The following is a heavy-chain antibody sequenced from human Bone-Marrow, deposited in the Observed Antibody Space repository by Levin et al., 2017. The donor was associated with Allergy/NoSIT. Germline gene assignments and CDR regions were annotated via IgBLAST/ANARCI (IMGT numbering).Heavy chain of an antibody. J-gene: IGHJ6*03. Sequence: SETLSLPFPFSFCSLLSFSFRWLRPPPGKGLACIGYIYYSGSTNYNPSLKSRVTISVDTSKNQFSLQLNSVTAADTAVYYCARHGQGAIYYYYMDVWGKGTTVTVSS. V-gene: IGHV4-59*08. CDR2: IYYSGST. D-gene: IGHD3/OR15-3a*01. CDR3: ARHGQGAIYYYYMDV. CDR1: FCSLLSFS.